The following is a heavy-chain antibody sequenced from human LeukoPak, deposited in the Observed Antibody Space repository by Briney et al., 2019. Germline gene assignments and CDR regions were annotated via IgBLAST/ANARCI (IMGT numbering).Heavy chain of an antibody. J-gene: IGHJ6*03. CDR3: ARDAQWLVPEGYFYYMDV. V-gene: IGHV3-21*01. CDR1: RFTFSRSS. D-gene: IGHD6-19*01. Sequence: GGSLRLSCAGSRFTFSRSSMYWFCEGPRKGLGRVSSIISRSTNIFYADAVKVRFTISRDNAKNSLYLQMNRRGAEDTAVYYCARDAQWLVPEGYFYYMDVWGKGTTVTVSS. CDR2: IISRSTNI.